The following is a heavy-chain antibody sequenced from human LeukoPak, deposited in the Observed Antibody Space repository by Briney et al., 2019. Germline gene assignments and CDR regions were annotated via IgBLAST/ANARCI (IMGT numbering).Heavy chain of an antibody. D-gene: IGHD5-18*01. Sequence: ASVKVSCKVSGYTLTELSMHWVRQAPGKGLEWMGGFDPEDGETIYAQRFQGRVTMTEDTSTDIAYMELSSLRSEDTAVYYCATALGYSYGFDYWGQGTLVTVSS. J-gene: IGHJ4*02. CDR1: GYTLTELS. V-gene: IGHV1-24*01. CDR3: ATALGYSYGFDY. CDR2: FDPEDGET.